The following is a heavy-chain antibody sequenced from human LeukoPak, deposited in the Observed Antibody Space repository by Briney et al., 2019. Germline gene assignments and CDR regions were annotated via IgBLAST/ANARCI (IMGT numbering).Heavy chain of an antibody. Sequence: GGSLRLSCTASGFTFNNHAMNWVRQAPGKGLEWVSYISSSSDNIYYADSVKGRFTISRDNAKNSLYLQMNSLRAEDTAVYYCAELGITMIGGVWGKGTTVTISS. CDR2: ISSSSDNI. CDR3: AELGITMIGGV. V-gene: IGHV3-48*04. CDR1: GFTFNNHA. D-gene: IGHD3-10*02. J-gene: IGHJ6*04.